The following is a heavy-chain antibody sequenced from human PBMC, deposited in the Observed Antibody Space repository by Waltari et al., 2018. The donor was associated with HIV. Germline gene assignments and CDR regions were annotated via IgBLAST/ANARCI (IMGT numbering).Heavy chain of an antibody. CDR1: GFTFRSYD. CDR3: AKSGGWYYYERSGYAGI. CDR2: VSGGRGST. J-gene: IGHJ3*02. D-gene: IGHD3-22*01. Sequence: AQLLESGGGLVQPGGSLRLSCAASGFTFRSYDMSWVRQGPGKGLEWVAGVSGGRGSTEYADSGKGTFTISRDNSKNTLYLQMNNLRAEDTAVYYCAKSGGWYYYERSGYAGIWGQGTMVTVSS. V-gene: IGHV3-23*01.